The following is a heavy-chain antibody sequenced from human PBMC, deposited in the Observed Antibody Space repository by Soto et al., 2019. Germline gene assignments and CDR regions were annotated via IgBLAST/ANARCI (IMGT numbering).Heavy chain of an antibody. CDR2: IYYSGST. CDR1: GGSISSSSYY. V-gene: IGHV4-39*01. Sequence: QLQLQESGPGLVKPSETLSLTCTVSGGSISSSSYYWGWIRQPPGKGLEWIGSIYYSGSTYYNPSLKSRVTISVDTSKNQFSLKLSSVTAADTAVSYCARHRAPPSWYYYYMDVWGKGTTVTVSS. J-gene: IGHJ6*03. D-gene: IGHD6-6*01. CDR3: ARHRAPPSWYYYYMDV.